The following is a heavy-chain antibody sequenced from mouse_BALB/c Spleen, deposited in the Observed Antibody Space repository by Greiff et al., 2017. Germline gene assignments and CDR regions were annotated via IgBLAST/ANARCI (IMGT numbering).Heavy chain of an antibody. CDR2: INPSSGYT. CDR3: ARKRNYYGSSPYYAMDY. J-gene: IGHJ4*01. CDR1: GYTFTSYT. D-gene: IGHD1-1*01. Sequence: VQLQQSAAELARPGASVKMSCKASGYTFTSYTMHWVKQRPGQGLEWIGYINPSSGYTEYNQKFKDKTTLTADKSSSTAYMQLSSLTSEDSAVYYCARKRNYYGSSPYYAMDYWGQGTSVTVSS. V-gene: IGHV1-4*02.